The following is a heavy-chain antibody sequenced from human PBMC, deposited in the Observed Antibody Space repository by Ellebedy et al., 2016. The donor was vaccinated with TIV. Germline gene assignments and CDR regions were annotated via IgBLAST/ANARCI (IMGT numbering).Heavy chain of an antibody. V-gene: IGHV3-48*04. CDR3: ATDGSYGDYLSPAHAFVF. D-gene: IGHD4-17*01. J-gene: IGHJ3*01. Sequence: GGSLRLSCAASGFSFTSYSMNWVRQAPGKGLAWISYISHSSITIKYADSVKGRFTVSRDNSKNSLYLQMNSLRAEDTALYYCATDGSYGDYLSPAHAFVFWGQGTMVTVSS. CDR1: GFSFTSYS. CDR2: ISHSSITI.